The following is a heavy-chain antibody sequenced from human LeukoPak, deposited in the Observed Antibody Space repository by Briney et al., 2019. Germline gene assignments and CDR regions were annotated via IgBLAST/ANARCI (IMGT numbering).Heavy chain of an antibody. D-gene: IGHD3-10*01. V-gene: IGHV1-2*02. CDR3: ARVGAYGSGSYLVY. CDR2: VNPNSGVT. CDR1: GYTFTGYY. J-gene: IGHJ4*02. Sequence: ASVKVSCKASGYTFTGYYVHWVRQAPGQGLEWMGWVNPNSGVTNYAQKFQGRVTMTRDTSSSTAYMELSSLRSDDTAVYYCARVGAYGSGSYLVYWGQGSLVTVSS.